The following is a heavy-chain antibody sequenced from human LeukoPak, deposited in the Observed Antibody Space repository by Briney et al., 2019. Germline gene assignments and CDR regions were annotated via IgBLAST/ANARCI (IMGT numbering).Heavy chain of an antibody. V-gene: IGHV3-30*01. CDR2: ISYDGSNK. J-gene: IGHJ6*03. D-gene: IGHD6-13*01. CDR3: ARSAAGTVYYYYYMDV. CDR1: GYTFSSYA. Sequence: GRSLRLSCAASGYTFSSYAMHWVRQAPGKGLEWGAVISYDGSNKYYADSVKGRFTISRDNSKNTLYLQMNSLRAGDTAVYYCARSAAGTVYYYYYMDVWGKGTTVTVSS.